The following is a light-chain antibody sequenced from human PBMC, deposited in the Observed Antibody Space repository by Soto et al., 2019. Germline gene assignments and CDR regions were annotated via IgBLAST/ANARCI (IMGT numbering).Light chain of an antibody. CDR3: QQYGGSPLT. CDR1: QSVSSSS. J-gene: IGKJ4*01. V-gene: IGKV3-20*01. Sequence: EIVLTQSPGTLSLSPGESATLSCRASQSVSSSSLAWYKQKPGQAPRLLFFGVSNRAAGVPARFGGSGSGTDFTLTISSLEPEDFAVYYCQQYGGSPLTFGEGTKVDIK. CDR2: GVS.